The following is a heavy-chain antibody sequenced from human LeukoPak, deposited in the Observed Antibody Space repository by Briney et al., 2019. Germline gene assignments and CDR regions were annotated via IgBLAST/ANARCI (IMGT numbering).Heavy chain of an antibody. D-gene: IGHD4-17*01. J-gene: IGHJ4*02. Sequence: SETLSLTCTVSGGSISSYYWSWIRQPPGKGLEWIGYIYYSGSTNYNPSLKSRVTISVDTSKNQFSLKLSSVTAADTAVYYCARDHLGDSPYFDYWGQGTLVTVSS. V-gene: IGHV4-59*01. CDR3: ARDHLGDSPYFDY. CDR1: GGSISSYY. CDR2: IYYSGST.